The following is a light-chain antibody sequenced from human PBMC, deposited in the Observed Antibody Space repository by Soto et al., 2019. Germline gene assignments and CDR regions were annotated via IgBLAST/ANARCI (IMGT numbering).Light chain of an antibody. CDR2: DLT. CDR1: SSDVGGYNF. V-gene: IGLV2-14*03. Sequence: QSALTQPASVSGSPGQSITISCTGTSSDVGGYNFVSWYQHHPAKAPKLMIYDLTYRPSGVSNRFSGSKSGNTAYLTISGLQAEDEADYYCISYTNTNPYVFGTGTKLTVL. CDR3: ISYTNTNPYV. J-gene: IGLJ1*01.